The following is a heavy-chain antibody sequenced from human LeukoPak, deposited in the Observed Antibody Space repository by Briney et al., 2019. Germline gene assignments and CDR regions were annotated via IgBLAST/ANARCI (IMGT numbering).Heavy chain of an antibody. Sequence: GASVKVSCKASGYTFTSYYMHWVRQAPGQGLEWMGWISAYNGNTNYAQKLQGRVTMTTDTSTSTAYMELRSLRSDDTAVYYCARDAEILTGSEVWFDPWGQGTLVTVSS. CDR1: GYTFTSYY. J-gene: IGHJ5*02. CDR2: ISAYNGNT. D-gene: IGHD3-9*01. V-gene: IGHV1-18*04. CDR3: ARDAEILTGSEVWFDP.